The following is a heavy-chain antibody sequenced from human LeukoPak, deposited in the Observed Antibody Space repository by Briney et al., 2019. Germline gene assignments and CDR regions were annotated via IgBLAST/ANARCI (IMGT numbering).Heavy chain of an antibody. D-gene: IGHD2-15*01. CDR2: ISWNSGSI. J-gene: IGHJ4*02. Sequence: PGGSLRLSCAASGFTFDDYAMHWVRQAPGKGLEWVSGISWNSGSIGYADSVKGRFTISRDNAKNSVYLQMNSLRAEDTAVYYCARPDCSGGSCYPPFDYWGQGTLVTVSS. CDR3: ARPDCSGGSCYPPFDY. V-gene: IGHV3-9*01. CDR1: GFTFDDYA.